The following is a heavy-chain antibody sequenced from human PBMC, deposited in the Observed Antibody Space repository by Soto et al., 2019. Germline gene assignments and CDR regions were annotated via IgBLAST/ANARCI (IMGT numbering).Heavy chain of an antibody. D-gene: IGHD5-18*01. Sequence: GASVKVSCKASGFTFTSSAVQWVRQARGQRLEWIGWIVVGSGNTNYAQKFQERVTITRDMSTSTAYMELSSLRSEDTAVYYCAADRDTAMDSIGMDVWGQGTTVTVSS. V-gene: IGHV1-58*01. CDR2: IVVGSGNT. CDR1: GFTFTSSA. CDR3: AADRDTAMDSIGMDV. J-gene: IGHJ6*02.